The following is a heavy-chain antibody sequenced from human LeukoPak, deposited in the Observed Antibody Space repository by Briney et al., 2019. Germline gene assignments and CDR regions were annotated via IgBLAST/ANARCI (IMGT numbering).Heavy chain of an antibody. CDR3: ARDLDGDYGWHFDL. J-gene: IGHJ2*01. Sequence: GGSLRLSCAASGFTFSSFSMNWVRQAPGKGLEWVSSISSSSNYIYYADSVRGRFTIPRDNAKNSLSLQMNSLRVEDTAVYYCARDLDGDYGWHFDLWGRGTLVTASS. CDR2: ISSSSNYI. CDR1: GFTFSSFS. D-gene: IGHD4-17*01. V-gene: IGHV3-21*01.